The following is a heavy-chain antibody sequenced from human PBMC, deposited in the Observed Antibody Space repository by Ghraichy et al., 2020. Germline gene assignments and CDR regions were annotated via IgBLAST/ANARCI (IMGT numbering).Heavy chain of an antibody. CDR2: IYYSGST. J-gene: IGHJ4*02. CDR1: GGSISSGGYY. CDR3: ARVAGVATPWGYYFDY. Sequence: SETLSLTCTVSGGSISSGGYYWSWIRQHPGKGLEWIGYIYYSGSTYYNPSLKSRVTISVDTSKNQFSLKLSSVTAADTAVYYCARVAGVATPWGYYFDYWGQGTLVTVSS. V-gene: IGHV4-31*03. D-gene: IGHD2-15*01.